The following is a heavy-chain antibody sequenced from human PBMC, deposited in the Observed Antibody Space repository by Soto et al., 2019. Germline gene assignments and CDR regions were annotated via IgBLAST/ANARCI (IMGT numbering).Heavy chain of an antibody. Sequence: QLQLQESGPGLVKPSETLSLTCTVSGGSISSSSYYWGWIRQPPGKGLEWIGTIYSSGSTYYNPSLKSRVPISVDTSKNQFSLKLTSVTAADTAVYYCARLLAIFGVVIRRDVWGQGTTVTVSS. V-gene: IGHV4-39*01. D-gene: IGHD3-3*01. CDR2: IYSSGST. CDR1: GGSISSSSYY. CDR3: ARLLAIFGVVIRRDV. J-gene: IGHJ6*02.